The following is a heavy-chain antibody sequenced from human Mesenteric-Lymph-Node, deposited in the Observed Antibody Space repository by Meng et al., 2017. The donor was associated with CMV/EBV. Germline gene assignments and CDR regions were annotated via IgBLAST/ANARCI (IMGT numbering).Heavy chain of an antibody. CDR1: GFTFSDYY. D-gene: IGHD3-22*01. CDR2: ISSSGSTI. Sequence: GESLKISCAASGFTFSDYYMSWIRQAPGKGLEWVSYISSSGSTIYYADSVKGRFTISRDNAKNSLYLQMNSLGAEDTAVYYCARDSYDSSGYYYDYYYYGMDVWGQGTTVTVSS. V-gene: IGHV3-11*04. CDR3: ARDSYDSSGYYYDYYYYGMDV. J-gene: IGHJ6*02.